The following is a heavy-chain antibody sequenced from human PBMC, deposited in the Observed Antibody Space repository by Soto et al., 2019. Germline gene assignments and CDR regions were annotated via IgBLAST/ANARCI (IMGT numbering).Heavy chain of an antibody. CDR3: AGMPYTSGLRFDP. CDR1: GDSYSISTYS. Sequence: SETLSLTCNMSGDSYSISTYSWSWIRQPPGKALQWIGFIYQSGVTSYNPSLASRVSTSLDRSNNQCSLKLKSVTAADTASYFCAGMPYTSGLRFDPWGPGTLVTVS. V-gene: IGHV4-30-2*01. J-gene: IGHJ5*02. CDR2: IYQSGVT. D-gene: IGHD6-19*01.